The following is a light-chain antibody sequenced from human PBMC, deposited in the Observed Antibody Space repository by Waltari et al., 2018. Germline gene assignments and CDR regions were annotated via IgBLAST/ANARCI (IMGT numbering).Light chain of an antibody. V-gene: IGKV1-17*03. J-gene: IGKJ2*01. CDR1: KGISNY. Sequence: TCPAGKGISNYVAWFQQKPGKVPKRLIFAADTLESGVPPRFSGSGSGTEFTLTISSLQPEDFATYYCLHHHSYPLTFGPGTKLQMK. CDR2: AAD. CDR3: LHHHSYPLT.